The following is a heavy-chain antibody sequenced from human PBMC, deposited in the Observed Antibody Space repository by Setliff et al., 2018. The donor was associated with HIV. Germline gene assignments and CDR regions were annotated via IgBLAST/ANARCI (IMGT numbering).Heavy chain of an antibody. CDR2: IYYNGNAY. V-gene: IGHV4-30-4*08. CDR3: RVWILRDTSDI. J-gene: IGHJ3*02. Sequence: SETLSLTCTVSGGSISSANYYWSWIRQPPGKGLEWIGYIYYNGNAYYYNPSLKSRTTISLDTSKNQFSLKLLSVTAADTAVYYCRVWILRDTSDIWGQGTVVTVSS. CDR1: GGSISSANYY. D-gene: IGHD1-1*01.